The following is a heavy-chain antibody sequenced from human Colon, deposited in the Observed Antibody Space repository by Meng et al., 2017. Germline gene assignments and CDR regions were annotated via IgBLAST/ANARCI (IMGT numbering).Heavy chain of an antibody. V-gene: IGHV4-4*02. Sequence: GHGLVTPSGALSLSGSVSGGSISSNYWWSWDGQSPKKGLEWIGNIHHGGTTNYHPSLKSRVTISVATSNNQFSLKLSSVTAEATAVYYCARIDYGGNGIEKYFFNSWGQGTLVTVSS. CDR1: GGSISSNYW. CDR3: ARIDYGGNGIEKYFFNS. CDR2: IHHGGTT. D-gene: IGHD4-23*01. J-gene: IGHJ4*02.